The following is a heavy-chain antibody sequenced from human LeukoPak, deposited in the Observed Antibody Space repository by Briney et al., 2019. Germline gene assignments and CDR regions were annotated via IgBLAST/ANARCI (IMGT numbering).Heavy chain of an antibody. CDR1: GYTFISYA. D-gene: IGHD2-21*01. CDR2: ISAYNGNT. V-gene: IGHV1-18*01. CDR3: TRVRCGGDCHDAFDI. J-gene: IGHJ3*02. Sequence: ASVKVSCKASGYTFISYAISWVRQAPGQGLEWMGWISAYNGNTNYVQKLQGRVTMTTDTSTSTAYMDLRSLRSDDTAVYYCTRVRCGGDCHDAFDIWGQGTRVTVSS.